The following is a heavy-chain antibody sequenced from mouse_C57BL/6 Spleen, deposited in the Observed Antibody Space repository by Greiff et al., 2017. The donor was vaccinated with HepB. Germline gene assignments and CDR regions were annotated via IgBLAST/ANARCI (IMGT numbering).Heavy chain of an antibody. CDR2: IDPSDSET. CDR3: ARGAGYVDYAMDY. J-gene: IGHJ4*01. Sequence: QVQLQQSGAELVRPGSSVKLSCKASGYTFTSYWMHWVKQRPIQGLEWIGNIDPSDSETHYNQKFKDKATLTVDKSSSTAYMQLSSLTSEDSAVYYCARGAGYVDYAMDYWGQGTSVTVAS. D-gene: IGHD3-2*02. V-gene: IGHV1-52*01. CDR1: GYTFTSYW.